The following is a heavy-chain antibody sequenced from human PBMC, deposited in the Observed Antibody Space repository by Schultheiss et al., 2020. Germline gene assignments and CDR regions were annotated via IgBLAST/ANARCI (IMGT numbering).Heavy chain of an antibody. CDR1: GGSFSGYY. CDR3: ARVPQDDFWSGYFDY. CDR2: INQSGRT. V-gene: IGHV4-34*01. J-gene: IGHJ4*02. Sequence: SETLSLTCAVYGGSFSGYYWSWIRQAPGKGLEWIGEINQSGRTNYNPSLKSRVTISVDTSKKQFSVKLSSVTAADTAVYYCARVPQDDFWSGYFDYWGQGTLVTVSS. D-gene: IGHD3-3*01.